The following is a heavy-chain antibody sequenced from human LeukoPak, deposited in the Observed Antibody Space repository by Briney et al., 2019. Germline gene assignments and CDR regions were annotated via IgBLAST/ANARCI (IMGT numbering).Heavy chain of an antibody. CDR2: INHSGST. J-gene: IGHJ4*02. Sequence: PSETLSLTCAVYGGSFSGYYWSWIRQPPGKGLEWIGEINHSGSTNYNPSLKSRVTISVDTSKNQFSLKLSSVTAADTAVYYCARGRGKWSSPRLDYWGQGTLVTVSS. CDR3: ARGRGKWSSPRLDY. D-gene: IGHD1-26*01. V-gene: IGHV4-34*01. CDR1: GGSFSGYY.